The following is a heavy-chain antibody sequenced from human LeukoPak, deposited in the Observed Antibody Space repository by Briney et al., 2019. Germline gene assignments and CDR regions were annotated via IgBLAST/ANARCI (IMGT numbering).Heavy chain of an antibody. CDR2: ISSDGSPK. CDR1: GFFVSDYY. V-gene: IGHV3-11*04. CDR3: ARESWYRSAY. J-gene: IGHJ4*02. D-gene: IGHD6-13*01. Sequence: GGSLRLSCAAYGFFVSDYYMNWIRQTPGKGLEWLAYISSDGSPKKYADSVRGRFTMSGDNAQNSVHLQMNNLRVDDTAVYYCARESWYRSAYWGQGTVVTVSS.